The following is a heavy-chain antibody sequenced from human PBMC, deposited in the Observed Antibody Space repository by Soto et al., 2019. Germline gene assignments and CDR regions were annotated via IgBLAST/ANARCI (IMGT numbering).Heavy chain of an antibody. CDR1: GGTFSSYA. J-gene: IGHJ6*02. CDR3: ARALHSSSPYYYYYGMDV. D-gene: IGHD6-6*01. V-gene: IGHV1-69*13. CDR2: IIPIFGTA. Sequence: SVKVSCKASGGTFSSYAISWVRQAPGQGLEWMGGIIPIFGTASYAQKFQGRVTITADESTSTAYMELSSLRSEDTAVYYCARALHSSSPYYYYYGMDVWGQGTTVTVSS.